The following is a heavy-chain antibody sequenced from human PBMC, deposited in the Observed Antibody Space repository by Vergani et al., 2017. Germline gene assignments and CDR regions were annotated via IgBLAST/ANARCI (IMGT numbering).Heavy chain of an antibody. CDR2: IIPILGIA. D-gene: IGHD3-22*01. CDR1: GGTFSSYT. CDR3: ARDRSFDSWYYYDSSGYWPLGY. J-gene: IGHJ4*02. V-gene: IGHV1-69*08. Sequence: QVQLVQSGAEVKKPGSSVKVSCKASGGTFSSYTISWVRQAPGQGLEWMGRIIPILGIANYAQKVQGRVTITADKSTSTAYMELSSLRSEDTAVYYCARDRSFDSWYYYDSSGYWPLGYWGQGTLVTVSS.